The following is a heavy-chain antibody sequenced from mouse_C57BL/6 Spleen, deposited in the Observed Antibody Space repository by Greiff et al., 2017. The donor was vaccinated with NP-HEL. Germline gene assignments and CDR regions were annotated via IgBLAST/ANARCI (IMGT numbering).Heavy chain of an antibody. CDR1: GFSLTSYG. CDR2: IWSGGST. J-gene: IGHJ1*03. D-gene: IGHD1-1*01. CDR3: AKNGILLPSKGYFDV. V-gene: IGHV2-4*01. Sequence: VQVVESGPGLVQPSQSLSITCTVSGFSLTSYGVHWVRQPPGKGLEWLGVIWSGGSTDYNAAVISRLSISKDNSKSKVFFKMNSLQADDTAIYYCAKNGILLPSKGYFDVWGTGTTVTVSS.